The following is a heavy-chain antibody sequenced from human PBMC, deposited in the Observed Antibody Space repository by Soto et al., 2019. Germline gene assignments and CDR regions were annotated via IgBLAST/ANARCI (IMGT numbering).Heavy chain of an antibody. Sequence: SETLSLTCTVSGGSISPSYWNWVRQPPGKRLKWIGCIYYSGSTNYNPSLKSRVTISVDTSKNQFSLKLSSVTAADTAVYYCARSDGRYWGQGTLVTVSS. CDR2: IYYSGST. V-gene: IGHV4-59*01. CDR3: ARSDGRY. J-gene: IGHJ4*02. CDR1: GGSISPSY.